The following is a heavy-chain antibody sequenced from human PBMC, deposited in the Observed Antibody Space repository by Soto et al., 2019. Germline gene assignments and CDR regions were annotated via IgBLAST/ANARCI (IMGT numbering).Heavy chain of an antibody. Sequence: ASVKVSCKASGYTFINYYMHWVRQAPGQGLEWMGIINPNGGSTTYAQKFQGRVTLTRDTSTNTVNMELSSLRSEDTAVYYCARARDIVVVVAAPETTDAFDIWGQGTMVTVSS. J-gene: IGHJ3*02. D-gene: IGHD2-15*01. V-gene: IGHV1-46*01. CDR3: ARARDIVVVVAAPETTDAFDI. CDR2: INPNGGST. CDR1: GYTFINYY.